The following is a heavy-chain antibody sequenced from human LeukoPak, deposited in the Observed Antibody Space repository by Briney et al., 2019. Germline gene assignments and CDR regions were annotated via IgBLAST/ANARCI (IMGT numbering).Heavy chain of an antibody. CDR2: INSRGSGE. V-gene: IGHV3-21*01. D-gene: IGHD2-8*01. CDR1: GFTFSSYS. J-gene: IGHJ4*02. Sequence: PGGSLRLSCAASGFTFSSYSMNWVRQAPGKGLEWVSSINSRGSGEYYADSVKGRFTIYRDNAKNSLYLQMNSLRVEDTAVYYCAREGSIVPHQDLDYWGQGSLVTVSS. CDR3: AREGSIVPHQDLDY.